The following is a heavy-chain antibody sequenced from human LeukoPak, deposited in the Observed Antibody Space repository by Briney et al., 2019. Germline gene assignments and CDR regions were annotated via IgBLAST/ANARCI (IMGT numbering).Heavy chain of an antibody. CDR2: IYTSGST. CDR1: GGSISSYY. D-gene: IGHD1-26*01. J-gene: IGHJ6*03. CDR3: ARVGRGSYVYYYMDV. Sequence: SETLSLTCTVSGGSISSYYWSWIRQPPGKGLEWIGRIYTSGSTNYNPSLKSRVTISVDTSKNQFSLKLSSVTAADTAVYYCARVGRGSYVYYYMDVWGKGTTVTISS. V-gene: IGHV4-4*07.